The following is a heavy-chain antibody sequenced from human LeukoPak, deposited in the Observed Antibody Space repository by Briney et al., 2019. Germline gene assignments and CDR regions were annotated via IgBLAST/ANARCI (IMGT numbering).Heavy chain of an antibody. CDR2: INEDGSNK. V-gene: IGHV3-7*01. J-gene: IGHJ4*02. CDR3: TRNGRSLDY. Sequence: GGSLRLSCTASGFSFSNHYMRWIRQAPGKGLEWVANINEDGSNKWHLGSVKGRFTISRDNAKNSLYLQMNSLRAEDTAVYYCTRNGRSLDYWGQGTLVTVSS. D-gene: IGHD2-15*01. CDR1: GFSFSNHY.